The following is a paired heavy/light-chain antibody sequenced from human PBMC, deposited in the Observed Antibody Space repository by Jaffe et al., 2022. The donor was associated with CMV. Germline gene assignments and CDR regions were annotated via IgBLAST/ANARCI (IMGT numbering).Heavy chain of an antibody. J-gene: IGHJ6*02. CDR1: GYTFTSYG. Sequence: QVQLVQSGAEVKKPGASVKVSCKASGYTFTSYGISWVRQAPGQGLEWMGWISAYNGNTNYAQKLQGRVTMTTDTSTSTAYMELRSLRSDDTAVYYCARVLDCTNGVCSPTTYYYYYGMDVWGQGTTVTVSS. V-gene: IGHV1-18*01. CDR3: ARVLDCTNGVCSPTTYYYYYGMDV. D-gene: IGHD2-8*01. CDR2: ISAYNGNT.
Light chain of an antibody. J-gene: IGKJ4*01. V-gene: IGKV3-20*01. CDR3: QQYGSSVLT. CDR1: QSVSSSY. Sequence: EIVLTQSPGTLSLSPGERATLSCRASQSVSSSYLAWYQQKPGQAPRLLIYGASSRATGIPDRFSGSGSGTDFTLTISRLEPEDFAVYYCQQYGSSVLTFGGGTKVEIK. CDR2: GAS.